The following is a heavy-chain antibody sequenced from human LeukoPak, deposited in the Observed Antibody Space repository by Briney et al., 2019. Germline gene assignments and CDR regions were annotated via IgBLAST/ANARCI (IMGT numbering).Heavy chain of an antibody. CDR1: GFTFDDYG. J-gene: IGHJ4*02. V-gene: IGHV3-20*04. CDR2: INWNGGST. CDR3: ARDGVGAPNPPNPLDYDFWSGYYRNFDY. Sequence: PGGSLRLSCAASGFTFDDYGMSWVRQAPGKGLEWVSGINWNGGSTGYADSVKGRFTISRDNAKNSLYLQMNSLRAEDTALYYCARDGVGAPNPPNPLDYDFWSGYYRNFDYWGQGTLVTVSS. D-gene: IGHD3-3*01.